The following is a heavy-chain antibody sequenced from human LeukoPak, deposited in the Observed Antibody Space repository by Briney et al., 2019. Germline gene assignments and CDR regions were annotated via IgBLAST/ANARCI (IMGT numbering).Heavy chain of an antibody. CDR3: AKVGSNCFDY. J-gene: IGHJ4*02. CDR2: IRYDGSNK. Sequence: PGGSLRLSCAASGFTFSSYGMQWVRQAPGKGLEWVAFIRYDGSNKYYADSVKGRFTISRDNSKNTLYLQMNSLRAEDTAVCYCAKVGSNCFDYWGQGTLVTVSS. CDR1: GFTFSSYG. V-gene: IGHV3-30*02. D-gene: IGHD6-13*01.